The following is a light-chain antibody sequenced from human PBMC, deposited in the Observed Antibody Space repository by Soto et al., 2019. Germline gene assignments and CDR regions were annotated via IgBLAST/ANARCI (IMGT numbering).Light chain of an antibody. CDR1: SSNIGNYY. V-gene: IGLV1-51*02. CDR2: END. Sequence: QSVLTQPPSVSAAPGQKVTMSCSGGSSNIGNYYVSWHQQLPGTAPKLVIYENDNRPSGIPDRFSCSKYGTSATLGITGPQTGAEADYYCGKWDSTLNFFVFETGTKATAL. CDR3: GKWDSTLNFFV. J-gene: IGLJ1*01.